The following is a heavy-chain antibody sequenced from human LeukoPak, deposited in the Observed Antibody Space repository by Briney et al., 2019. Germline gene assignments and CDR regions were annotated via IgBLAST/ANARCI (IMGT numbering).Heavy chain of an antibody. V-gene: IGHV3-66*04. CDR2: MFTNGDT. CDR1: GASISSYY. Sequence: LSLTCTVSGASISSYYWSWVRQPPGKGLEWVSVMFTNGDTNYADSVKGRFTISRDSFKNTLYLQISSLRAEDTAVYFCARRHYDRTGYYYVDWGQGTLVTVSS. D-gene: IGHD3-22*01. CDR3: ARRHYDRTGYYYVD. J-gene: IGHJ4*02.